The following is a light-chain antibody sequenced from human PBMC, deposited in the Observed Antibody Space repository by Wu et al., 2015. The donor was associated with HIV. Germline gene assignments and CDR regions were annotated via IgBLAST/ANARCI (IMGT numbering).Light chain of an antibody. CDR3: QQYYNYPRT. CDR1: QGIRDD. V-gene: IGKV1-6*01. CDR2: AVS. Sequence: AIQMTQSPSSLSASVGDRVTITCRASQGIRDDLGWYQQKPGNAPKLLISAVSRLQSGVPSRFSGSGAGTEFTLTISSLQPEDFASTHYCQQYYNYPRTFGQGTKGGNQT. J-gene: IGKJ1*01.